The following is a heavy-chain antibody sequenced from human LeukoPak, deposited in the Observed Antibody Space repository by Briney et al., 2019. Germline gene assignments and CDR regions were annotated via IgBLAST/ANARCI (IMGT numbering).Heavy chain of an antibody. D-gene: IGHD3-22*01. CDR3: ARGRYDSSGYYLLYYYYYYMDV. CDR1: GYTLTELS. V-gene: IGHV1-46*01. CDR2: INPSGGST. Sequence: GASVKVSCKVSGYTLTELSMHWVRQAPGKGLEWMGIINPSGGSTSYAQKFQGRVTMTRDTSTSTVYMELSSLRSEDTAVYYCARGRYDSSGYYLLYYYYYYMDVWGKGTTVTISS. J-gene: IGHJ6*03.